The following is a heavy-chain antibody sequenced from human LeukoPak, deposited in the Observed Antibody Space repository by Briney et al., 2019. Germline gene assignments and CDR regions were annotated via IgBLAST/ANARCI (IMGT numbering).Heavy chain of an antibody. V-gene: IGHV3-30*18. D-gene: IGHD5-18*01. CDR2: ISYDGSNK. J-gene: IGHJ6*02. CDR1: GFTLSSYG. Sequence: GGSLRLSCAASGFTLSSYGMHWVRQAPGKGLEWVAVISYDGSNKYYADSVKGRFTISRDNSKNTLYLQMNSLRAEDTAVYYCAKGNSYGSKYYYGMDVWGQGTTVTVSS. CDR3: AKGNSYGSKYYYGMDV.